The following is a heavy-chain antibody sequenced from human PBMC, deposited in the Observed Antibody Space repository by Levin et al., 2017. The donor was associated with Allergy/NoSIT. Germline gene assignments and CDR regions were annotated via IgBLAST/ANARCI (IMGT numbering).Heavy chain of an antibody. D-gene: IGHD3-3*01. CDR3: ARGYDFWSRGGEGDG. CDR1: GGSFSGYY. Sequence: SETLSLTCAVYGGSFSGYYWSWIRQPPGKGLEWIGEINHSGSTNYNPSLKSRVTISVDTSKNQFSLKLSSVTAADTAVYYCARGYDFWSRGGEGDGWGQGTTVTVSS. CDR2: INHSGST. J-gene: IGHJ6*02. V-gene: IGHV4-34*01.